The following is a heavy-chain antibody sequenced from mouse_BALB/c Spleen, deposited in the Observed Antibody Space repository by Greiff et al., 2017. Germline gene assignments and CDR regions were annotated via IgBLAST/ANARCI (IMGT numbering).Heavy chain of an antibody. V-gene: IGHV1-9*01. D-gene: IGHD3-1*01. CDR3: ASEGGLPSWFAY. Sequence: QVQLQQSGAELMKPGASVKISCKATGYTFSSYWIEWVKQRPGHGLEWIGEILPGSGSTNYNEKFKGKATFTADTSSNTAYMQLSSLTSEDSAVYYCASEGGLPSWFAYWGQGTLVTVSA. CDR2: ILPGSGST. J-gene: IGHJ3*01. CDR1: GYTFSSYW.